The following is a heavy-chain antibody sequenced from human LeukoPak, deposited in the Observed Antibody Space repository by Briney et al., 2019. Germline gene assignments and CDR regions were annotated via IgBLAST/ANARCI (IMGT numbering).Heavy chain of an antibody. CDR2: INPSGGST. CDR1: GYTFTSYY. CDR3: ARDNYYYDSSGYLPDAFDI. J-gene: IGHJ3*02. Sequence: ASVKVSCKASGYTFTSYYMHWVRQAPGQGLEWMGIINPSGGSTSYAQKFQGRVTMTRDTSTSTVYMELSSLRSEDTAVYYCARDNYYYDSSGYLPDAFDIWGQGTMVTVSS. D-gene: IGHD3-22*01. V-gene: IGHV1-46*01.